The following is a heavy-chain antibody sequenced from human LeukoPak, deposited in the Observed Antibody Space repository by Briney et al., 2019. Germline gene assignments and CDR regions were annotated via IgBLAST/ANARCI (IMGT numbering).Heavy chain of an antibody. V-gene: IGHV3-9*01. J-gene: IGHJ4*02. D-gene: IGHD3-16*01. Sequence: GGSLRLSCAASGFTFDDYAMHWVRQAPGKGLEWVSGISWNSGSIGYADSVKGRFTISRDNAKNSLYLQMNSLRAEDTALYYCAKDLGPYYDYVWGTYCFDYWGQGTLVTVSS. CDR1: GFTFDDYA. CDR2: ISWNSGSI. CDR3: AKDLGPYYDYVWGTYCFDY.